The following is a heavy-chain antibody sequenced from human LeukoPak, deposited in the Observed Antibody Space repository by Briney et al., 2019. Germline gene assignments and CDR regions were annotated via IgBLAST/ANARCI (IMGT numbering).Heavy chain of an antibody. CDR1: GGTYISYA. D-gene: IGHD1-26*01. CDR2: IIPIFGTA. Sequence: ASVKVSCKAAGGTYISYAISWVGQARGQGLEWMEGIIPIFGTANYAQKFQGRVTITADKSTSTAYMELGSLRSEDTAVYYCARVLVGATTASSAFDIGGQGTMVTVS. CDR3: ARVLVGATTASSAFDI. J-gene: IGHJ3*02. V-gene: IGHV1-69*06.